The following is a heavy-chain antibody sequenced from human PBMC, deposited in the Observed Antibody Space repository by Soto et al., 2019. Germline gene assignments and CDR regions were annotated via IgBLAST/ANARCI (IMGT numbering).Heavy chain of an antibody. CDR2: IKSKTDGGTT. CDR3: TSRPTY. Sequence: WVPMSPSCPPSGFTYTNAWMNWVRQAPGKGLEWVGRIKSKTDGGTTDYAAPVKGRFTISRDDSKNTLFLQMDSLKTEDTAVYYCTSRPTYWGQGTLVTVSS. V-gene: IGHV3-15*07. J-gene: IGHJ4*02. CDR1: GFTYTNAW.